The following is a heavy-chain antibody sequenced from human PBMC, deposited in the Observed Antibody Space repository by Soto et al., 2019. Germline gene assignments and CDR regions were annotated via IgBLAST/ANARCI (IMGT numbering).Heavy chain of an antibody. Sequence: PSETLSLTCSVSGYSVSSSDYYWAWIRQPPGKGLEWIGSMLYSGLTYYNPSLKSRVTLSVDTSKNQFSVRLNSVTASDTAVYYCAPLSVSLSGPYGIHVWGQGPTVTVSS. V-gene: IGHV4-39*01. J-gene: IGHJ6*02. CDR2: MLYSGLT. CDR1: GYSVSSSDYY. CDR3: APLSVSLSGPYGIHV. D-gene: IGHD2-15*01.